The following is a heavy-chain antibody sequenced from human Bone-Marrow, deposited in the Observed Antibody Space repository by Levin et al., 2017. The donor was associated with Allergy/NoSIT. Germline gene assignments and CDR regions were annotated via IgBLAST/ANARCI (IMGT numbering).Heavy chain of an antibody. D-gene: IGHD2-8*01. V-gene: IGHV3-74*01. CDR1: GFTFSTYW. CDR3: ARDLSYAKYDLGSHYDGVGDF. J-gene: IGHJ4*02. CDR2: ISSDGSST. Sequence: GGSLRLSCAASGFTFSTYWMHWVRQAPGKGLVWVSRISSDGSSTSYADSVKGRFTISRDNAKNTLYLQMTSLRAEDAAVYYCARDLSYAKYDLGSHYDGVGDFWGQGTLVTVSS.